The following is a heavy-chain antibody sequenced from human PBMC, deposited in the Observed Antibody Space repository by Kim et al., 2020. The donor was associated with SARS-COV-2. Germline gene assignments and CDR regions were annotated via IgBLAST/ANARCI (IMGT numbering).Heavy chain of an antibody. CDR2: IYYSGST. V-gene: IGHV4-39*01. CDR3: ARVTYNLGYCSGGSCYSDY. CDR1: GGSISSSSYY. Sequence: SETLSLTCTVSGGSISSSSYYWGWIRQPPGKGLEWIGSIYYSGSTYYNPSLKSRVTISVDTSKNQFSLKLSSVTAADTAVYYCARVTYNLGYCSGGSCYSDYWGQGTLVTVSS. J-gene: IGHJ4*02. D-gene: IGHD2-15*01.